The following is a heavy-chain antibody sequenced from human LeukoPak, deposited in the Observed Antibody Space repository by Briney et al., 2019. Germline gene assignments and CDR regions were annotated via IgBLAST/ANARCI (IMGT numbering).Heavy chain of an antibody. CDR2: IKSKTDGGTT. V-gene: IGHV3-15*07. CDR3: TTEESGHSGSYCLDY. CDR1: GFTFSNAW. Sequence: GGSLRLSCAASGFTFSNAWMNWVRQAPGKGLEWVGRIKSKTDGGTTDYAAPVKGRFTISRDDSKNTLYLQMNSLKTEDTAVYYCTTEESGHSGSYCLDYWGQGTLVTVSS. D-gene: IGHD1-26*01. J-gene: IGHJ4*02.